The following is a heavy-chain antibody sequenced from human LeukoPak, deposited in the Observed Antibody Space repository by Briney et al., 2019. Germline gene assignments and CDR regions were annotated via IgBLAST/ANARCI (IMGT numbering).Heavy chain of an antibody. J-gene: IGHJ5*02. D-gene: IGHD3-10*01. CDR1: GGSISGYF. CDR3: ARDPGGGSSYKGWFDP. CDR2: VYSSGST. V-gene: IGHV4-4*07. Sequence: SETLSLTCIVSGGSISGYFWSWMRQSAGKGLEWIGRVYSSGSTNYNPSLKSRLTMSVDTSKNQLSLKLSSVTAADTAVYYCARDPGGGSSYKGWFDPWGQGTLVTVSS.